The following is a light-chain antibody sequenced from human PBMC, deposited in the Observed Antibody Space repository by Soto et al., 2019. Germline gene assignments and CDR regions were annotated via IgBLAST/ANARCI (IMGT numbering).Light chain of an antibody. J-gene: IGLJ1*01. CDR3: SSYTSSSIFYV. CDR1: SSDVGGYNY. Sequence: QSALTQPASVSGSPGQSITISCTGTSSDVGGYNYVSWYQQRPGKAPKLMIYEVSNRPSGVSNRFSGPKSGNTASLTISGLQAEDEADYYCSSYTSSSIFYVFGTGTKVTVL. V-gene: IGLV2-14*01. CDR2: EVS.